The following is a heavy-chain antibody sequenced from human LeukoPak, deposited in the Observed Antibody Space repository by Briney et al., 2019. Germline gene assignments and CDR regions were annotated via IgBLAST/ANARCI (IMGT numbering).Heavy chain of an antibody. V-gene: IGHV3-74*01. J-gene: IGHJ4*02. D-gene: IGHD5-18*01. Sequence: GGSLRLSCAASGFTFSSYWMHWVRHAPGKGLVWVSRINTDGSSTNYADSVKGRLTISRDNAKNTLYLQMNSLRAEDTAVYYCAKQGYTYAIDYWGQGTLVTVSS. CDR2: INTDGSST. CDR3: AKQGYTYAIDY. CDR1: GFTFSSYW.